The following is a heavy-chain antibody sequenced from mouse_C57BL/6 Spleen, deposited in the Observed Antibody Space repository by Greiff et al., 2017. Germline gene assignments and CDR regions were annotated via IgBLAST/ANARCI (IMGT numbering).Heavy chain of an antibody. Sequence: QVQLQQSGTELVKPGASVKLSCKASGYTFTSYWMHWVKQRPGQGLEWIGNINPGNGGTNYNEKFKGKATLTVDKSSSTASMQLSSLTSEDSAVYDCGPSRGNRDWYFDVWGTGTTVTVSS. CDR2: INPGNGGT. CDR1: GYTFTSYW. J-gene: IGHJ1*03. D-gene: IGHD3-1*01. V-gene: IGHV1-53*01. CDR3: GPSRGNRDWYFDV.